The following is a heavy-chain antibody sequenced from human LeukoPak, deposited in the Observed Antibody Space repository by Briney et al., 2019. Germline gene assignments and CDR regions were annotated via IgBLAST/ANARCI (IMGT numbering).Heavy chain of an antibody. V-gene: IGHV4-38-2*02. CDR3: ASCHRVATVGYYYGLDV. J-gene: IGHJ6*02. Sequence: SETLSLTCTVSGYSINSGHYWGWIRQPPGKRLEWIGSISYSGNTYYNPTLKSRIIISVDTSKNQFSLNLTSVTAADAAVYYCASCHRVATVGYYYGLDVWGQGTTATVSS. CDR2: ISYSGNT. D-gene: IGHD5-12*01. CDR1: GYSINSGHY.